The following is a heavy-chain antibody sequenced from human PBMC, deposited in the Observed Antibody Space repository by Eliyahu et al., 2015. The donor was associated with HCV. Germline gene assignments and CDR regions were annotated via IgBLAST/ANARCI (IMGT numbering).Heavy chain of an antibody. CDR2: FAPEDGET. V-gene: IGHV1-24*01. CDR1: QYSXTXLS. J-gene: IGHJ5*02. Sequence: QDLLVQSGAEVKKPGXSVKVSXRVSQYSXTXLSMHWVRQAPGKGLEWVGGFAPEDGETIYAQRFQGRVTMTEDTSTNTAYMELSSLRSEDTAVYYCTTKVGYCSGGVCPIWFDPWGQGTLVTVSS. D-gene: IGHD2-8*02. CDR3: TTKVGYCSGGVCPIWFDP.